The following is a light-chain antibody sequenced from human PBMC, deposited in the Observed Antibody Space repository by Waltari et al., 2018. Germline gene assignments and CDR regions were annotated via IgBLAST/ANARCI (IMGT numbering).Light chain of an antibody. CDR1: TPNICNNY. J-gene: IGLJ3*02. Sequence: QSVLTQAPPVSAAPGKTVTISCPGTTPNICNNYVSWYQQLPGAAPKIVIYEDNRRPSGIPDRFSGSKSGASATLGITGLQTGDEADYYCGSWDSSLGIGVLGGGTRLTVL. CDR3: GSWDSSLGIGV. CDR2: EDN. V-gene: IGLV1-51*01.